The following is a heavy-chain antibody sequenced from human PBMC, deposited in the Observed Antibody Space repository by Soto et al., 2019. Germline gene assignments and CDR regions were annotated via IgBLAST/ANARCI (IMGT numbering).Heavy chain of an antibody. CDR2: IDSSSTYM. CDR1: GFTFSTST. V-gene: IGHV3-21*01. Sequence: GGSLRLSCAASGFTFSTSTMNWVRQVPGKGLEWVSSIDSSSTYMYYADSVKGRFTISRDNAKNSLYLRMNSLRAEDTAVYYCARPAYDILTGYYPFDYWGQGILVTVSS. J-gene: IGHJ4*02. CDR3: ARPAYDILTGYYPFDY. D-gene: IGHD3-9*01.